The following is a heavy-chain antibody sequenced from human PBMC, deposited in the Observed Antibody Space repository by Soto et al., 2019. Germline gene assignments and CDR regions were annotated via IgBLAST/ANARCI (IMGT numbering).Heavy chain of an antibody. V-gene: IGHV3-11*01. CDR2: INPRGETR. Sequence: LRLSCAASGFTFSDFYMNWIRQAPGQGLEWLSFINPRGETRYIADSIRGRFTFSRDNARRSLYLQMDRLRADDTAVYYCARSGTPLIEILDYWGHGTLVTVSS. CDR3: ARSGTPLIEILDY. J-gene: IGHJ4*01. CDR1: GFTFSDFY. D-gene: IGHD1-7*01.